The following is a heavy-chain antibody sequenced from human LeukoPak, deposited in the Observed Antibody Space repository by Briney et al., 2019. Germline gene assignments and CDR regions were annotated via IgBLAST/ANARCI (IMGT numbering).Heavy chain of an antibody. CDR3: ARRYSGSYSGVDY. V-gene: IGHV3-21*01. J-gene: IGHJ4*02. CDR2: ISGSSSYI. D-gene: IGHD1-26*01. CDR1: GFTFSSYS. Sequence: GGALRLSCAPSGFTFSSYSKNWVPQAPGKGLGGGSSISGSSSYIYYADSVKGRFTISRDNAKNTLYLQMNNLRAEDTAVYYCARRYSGSYSGVDYWGEETLVTVSS.